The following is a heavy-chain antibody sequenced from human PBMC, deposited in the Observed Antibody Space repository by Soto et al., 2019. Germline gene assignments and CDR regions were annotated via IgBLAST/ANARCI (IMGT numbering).Heavy chain of an antibody. V-gene: IGHV4-4*02. J-gene: IGHJ3*01. CDR3: ARVVLSITRGAFYA. CDR1: GGSISSSHW. Sequence: QVQLQESGPGLVKPSGTLSLTCAVSGGSISSSHWWTWVRQSPGKGLEYIGEISHSGTSNSNPSLKSRVTLSVDRSKNHFSLTLTLVTAADTAVYYCARVVLSITRGAFYAWGQGTPVIVS. D-gene: IGHD1-20*01. CDR2: ISHSGTS.